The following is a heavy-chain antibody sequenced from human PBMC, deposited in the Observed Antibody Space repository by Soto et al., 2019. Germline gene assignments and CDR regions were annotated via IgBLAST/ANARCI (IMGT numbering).Heavy chain of an antibody. Sequence: ETLSLTCIVSGGSINSGFFYWGWIRQAPGKGLEYIGSQYYSGSTYYNPSLKSRVNIFIDTSKNQFSLKLSSVTAADTAVYFCARGDDFAGNDYFDYWGQGLLVTVSS. CDR1: GGSINSGFFY. V-gene: IGHV4-39*01. CDR2: QYYSGST. D-gene: IGHD1-1*01. J-gene: IGHJ4*02. CDR3: ARGDDFAGNDYFDY.